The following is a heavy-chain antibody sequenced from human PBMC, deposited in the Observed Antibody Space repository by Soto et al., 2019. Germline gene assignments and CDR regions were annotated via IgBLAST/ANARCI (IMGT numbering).Heavy chain of an antibody. CDR2: IYYSGST. CDR1: GGSISSYY. J-gene: IGHJ4*02. Sequence: SETLSLTCTVSGGSISSYYWSWIRQPPGKGLEWIGYIYYSGSTNYNPSLKSRVTISVDTSKNQFSLKLSSVTAADTAVYYCAREGDSGSYFDYWGQGTLVTVSS. D-gene: IGHD1-26*01. V-gene: IGHV4-59*12. CDR3: AREGDSGSYFDY.